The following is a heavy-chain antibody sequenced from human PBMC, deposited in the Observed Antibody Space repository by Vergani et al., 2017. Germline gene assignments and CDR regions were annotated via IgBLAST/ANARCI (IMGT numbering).Heavy chain of an antibody. CDR2: INAGNGNT. Sequence: QVQLVQSGAEVKKPGASVKVSCKASGYTFTSYAMHWVRQAPGQRLEWMGWINAGNGNTKYSQKFQGRVTITRDTSASTAYMELRSLRSEDTAVYYCARDWYSSGRIAFDIWGQGTMVTVSS. CDR1: GYTFTSYA. J-gene: IGHJ3*02. D-gene: IGHD6-19*01. V-gene: IGHV1-3*01. CDR3: ARDWYSSGRIAFDI.